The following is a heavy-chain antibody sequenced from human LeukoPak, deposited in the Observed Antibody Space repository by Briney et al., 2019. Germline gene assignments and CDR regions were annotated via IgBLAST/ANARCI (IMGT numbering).Heavy chain of an antibody. Sequence: GGSLRLSCVASGFTFDHYGMHWVRQAPGKGLEWVAVIWHDGSSQYYADSVKGRFTISRDNSMNTLYLQMNSLRAEDTAVYYCAKDAQRGFDYSNSLEYWAQGTLITVSS. D-gene: IGHD4-11*01. V-gene: IGHV3-33*06. J-gene: IGHJ4*02. CDR3: AKDAQRGFDYSNSLEY. CDR1: GFTFDHYG. CDR2: IWHDGSSQ.